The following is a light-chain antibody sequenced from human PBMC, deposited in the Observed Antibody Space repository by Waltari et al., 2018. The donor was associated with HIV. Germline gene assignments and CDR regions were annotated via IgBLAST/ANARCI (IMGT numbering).Light chain of an antibody. CDR1: QSLLWSDGHND. Sequence: FVMTQSPLSLPVTPGEPASISCRSSQSLLWSDGHNDLDWYVQKPGQSPQLLIYLASKRASGVPDRFSGSGSGTDFTLKISRVEAEDAGVYYGMQGLQTPTFGQGTKVEIK. J-gene: IGKJ1*01. V-gene: IGKV2-28*01. CDR2: LAS. CDR3: MQGLQTPT.